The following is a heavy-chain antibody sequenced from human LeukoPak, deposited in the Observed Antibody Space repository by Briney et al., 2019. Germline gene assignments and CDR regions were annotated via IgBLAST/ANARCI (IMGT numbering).Heavy chain of an antibody. CDR3: AREGVVVVPAAQWFDP. V-gene: IGHV3-7*01. Sequence: GGSLRLSCAASGFTFSSYWMSWVRQAPGKGLEWVANIKRDGSEKYYVDSVKGRFTISRDNAKNSLYLQMNSLRAEDTAVYYCAREGVVVVPAAQWFDPWGQGTLVTVSS. D-gene: IGHD2-2*01. J-gene: IGHJ5*02. CDR2: IKRDGSEK. CDR1: GFTFSSYW.